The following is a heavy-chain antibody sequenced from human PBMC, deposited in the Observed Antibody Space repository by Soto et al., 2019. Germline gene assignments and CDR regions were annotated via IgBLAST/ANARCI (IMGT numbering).Heavy chain of an antibody. CDR3: TTGYHSAPHDRV. CDR1: GFSFNKAW. V-gene: IGHV3-15*07. D-gene: IGHD3-22*01. CDR2: SKSKNDGGTE. J-gene: IGHJ4*02. Sequence: EVQLVESGGGLVKPGGSLRLSCAASGFSFNKAWMNWVRQAPGKGLEWVGRSKSKNDGGTEDYAAPVKGRFTISRDDSKNILDLEMNSLRTEDTAVYYCTTGYHSAPHDRVWGQGTLVTVSS.